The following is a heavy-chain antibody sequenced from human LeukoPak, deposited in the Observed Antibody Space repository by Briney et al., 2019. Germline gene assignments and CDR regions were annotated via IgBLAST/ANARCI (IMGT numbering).Heavy chain of an antibody. D-gene: IGHD5-24*01. CDR1: GGSFSGYY. V-gene: IGHV4-34*01. J-gene: IGHJ4*02. Sequence: PSETLSLTCAVYGGSFSGYYWSWIRRPPGKGLEWIGEINHSGSTNYNPSLKSRVTISVDTSKNQFSLKLSSVTAADTAVYYCARKRWLQPFNKWGQGTLVTVSS. CDR3: ARKRWLQPFNK. CDR2: INHSGST.